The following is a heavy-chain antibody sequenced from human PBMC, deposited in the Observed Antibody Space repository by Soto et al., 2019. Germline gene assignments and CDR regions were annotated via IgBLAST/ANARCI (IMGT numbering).Heavy chain of an antibody. V-gene: IGHV3-15*01. CDR2: IKSKTDGGTT. Sequence: KTGGSLRLSCAASGFTFSNAWMSWVRQAPGKGLEWVGRIKSKTDGGTTDYAAPVKGRFTISRDDSKNTRYLQMNSLKTEDTAVYYCTTDRQRLVITFGGVIVILFDYWGQGTLVTVSS. CDR3: TTDRQRLVITFGGVIVILFDY. CDR1: GFTFSNAW. J-gene: IGHJ4*02. D-gene: IGHD3-16*02.